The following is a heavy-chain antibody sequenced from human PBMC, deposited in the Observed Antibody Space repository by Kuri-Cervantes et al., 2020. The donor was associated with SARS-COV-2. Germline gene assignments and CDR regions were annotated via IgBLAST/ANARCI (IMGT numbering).Heavy chain of an antibody. CDR3: ASGGMDYYDYVWGSYPGYYGMDV. CDR2: IYYSGST. D-gene: IGHD3-16*02. Sequence: SETLSLTCTVAGGSISSYYWSWIRQPPGKGLEWIGYIYYSGSTNYNPTLKSQGTISVATPKNQFSLRLTSVTAADPDVYYCASGGMDYYDYVWGSYPGYYGMDVWGQGTTVTVSS. CDR1: GGSISSYY. V-gene: IGHV4-59*08. J-gene: IGHJ6*02.